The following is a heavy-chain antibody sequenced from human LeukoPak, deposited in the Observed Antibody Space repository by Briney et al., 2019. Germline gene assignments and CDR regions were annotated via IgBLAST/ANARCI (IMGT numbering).Heavy chain of an antibody. CDR1: GGSISSSGYY. Sequence: SETLSLTCIVSGGSISSSGYYWGWIRQPPGKGLEWIGSIDYSGSTYNNPSLKSRVTISVETSKNQCSLKVSSVTAADTAVYYCTIAAAHVFDYWGQGTLVTVSS. V-gene: IGHV4-39*07. D-gene: IGHD6-13*01. J-gene: IGHJ4*02. CDR2: IDYSGST. CDR3: TIAAAHVFDY.